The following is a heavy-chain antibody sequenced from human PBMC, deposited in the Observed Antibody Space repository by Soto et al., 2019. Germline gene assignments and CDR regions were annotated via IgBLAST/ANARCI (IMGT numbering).Heavy chain of an antibody. V-gene: IGHV3-30*18. CDR2: ISYDGSNK. J-gene: IGHJ6*02. D-gene: IGHD6-13*01. CDR3: AKDLGWRDSWPLYYFYGMDV. Sequence: PGGSLRLSCAASGFTFSSYGMHWVRQAPGKGLEWVAVISYDGSNKYYADSVKGRFTISRDNSKNTLYLQMNSLRAEDTAVYYCAKDLGWRDSWPLYYFYGMDVWGQGTTVTVSS. CDR1: GFTFSSYG.